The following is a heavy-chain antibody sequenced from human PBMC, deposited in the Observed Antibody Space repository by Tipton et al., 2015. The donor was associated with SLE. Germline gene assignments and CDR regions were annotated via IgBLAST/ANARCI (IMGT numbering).Heavy chain of an antibody. CDR1: GGSISSNNW. D-gene: IGHD6-6*01. CDR2: IYHSGST. Sequence: TLSLTCAVSGGSISSNNWWSWVRQPPGKGLEWIGEIYHSGSTNYNPSLRSRVTISIDTSKNQFSLKLSSVTAADTAVYYCARNLRQLVPNSQNYWGQGTLVTVSS. CDR3: ARNLRQLVPNSQNY. V-gene: IGHV4-4*02. J-gene: IGHJ4*02.